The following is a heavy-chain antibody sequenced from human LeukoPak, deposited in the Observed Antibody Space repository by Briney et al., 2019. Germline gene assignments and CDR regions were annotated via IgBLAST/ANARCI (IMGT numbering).Heavy chain of an antibody. V-gene: IGHV4-39*01. CDR3: ARQPALSYCSSATCWFDA. Sequence: SETLSLTCTVSGGSISTTSYYWGWIRQPPGKGLEWIGSIYSIGNTYYNPSLKSRVSISVDTSKKQFSLKMNSVTAADTALYYCARQPALSYCSSATCWFDAWGQGTLVTASS. CDR2: IYSIGNT. J-gene: IGHJ5*02. D-gene: IGHD2-2*01. CDR1: GGSISTTSYY.